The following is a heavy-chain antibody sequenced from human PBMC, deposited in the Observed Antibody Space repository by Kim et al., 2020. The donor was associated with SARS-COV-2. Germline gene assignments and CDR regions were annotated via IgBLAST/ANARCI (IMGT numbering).Heavy chain of an antibody. CDR2: INHSGST. Sequence: SETLSLTCAVYGGSFSGYYWSWIRQPPGKGLEWIGEINHSGSTNYNPSLKSRVTISVDTSKNQFSLKLSSVTAADTAVYYCARGQRYYDFWSRYYGMDVWGQGTTVTVSS. CDR3: ARGQRYYDFWSRYYGMDV. D-gene: IGHD3-3*01. CDR1: GGSFSGYY. J-gene: IGHJ6*02. V-gene: IGHV4-34*01.